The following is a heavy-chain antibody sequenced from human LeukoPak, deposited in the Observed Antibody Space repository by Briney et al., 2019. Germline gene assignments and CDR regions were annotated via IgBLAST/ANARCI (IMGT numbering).Heavy chain of an antibody. J-gene: IGHJ3*02. CDR3: ARRGGGIVLMVYADAFDI. CDR1: GGSISSSSYY. CDR2: IYYSGST. Sequence: SETLSLTCTVSGGSISSSSYYWGWIRQPPGKGLEWIGSIYYSGSTYYNPSLKSRVTISVDTSKNQFSLKLSSVTAADTAVYYCARRGGGIVLMVYADAFDIWGQGTMVTVSS. V-gene: IGHV4-39*01. D-gene: IGHD2-8*01.